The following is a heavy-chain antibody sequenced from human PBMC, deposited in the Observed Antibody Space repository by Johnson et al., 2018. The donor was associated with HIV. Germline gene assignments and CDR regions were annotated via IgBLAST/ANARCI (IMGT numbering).Heavy chain of an antibody. CDR3: ARGDYGGNLDAFDI. CDR2: IKQDGSEK. CDR1: GFTVSSSY. J-gene: IGHJ3*02. D-gene: IGHD4-23*01. V-gene: IGHV3-7*01. Sequence: VESGGGLVQPGGSLRLSCAASGFTVSSSYMSWVRQAPGKGLEWVANIKQDGSEKYYVDSVKGRFTIYRDNAKNSLYLQMSSLRAGDTAVYYCARGDYGGNLDAFDIWGQGTMVTVSS.